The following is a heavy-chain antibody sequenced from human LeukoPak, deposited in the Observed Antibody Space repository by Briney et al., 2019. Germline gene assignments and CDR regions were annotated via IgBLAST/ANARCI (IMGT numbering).Heavy chain of an antibody. CDR1: GGSFSGYY. V-gene: IGHV4-34*01. J-gene: IGHJ4*02. D-gene: IGHD5-18*01. CDR3: ASGGGGYHDY. Sequence: SETLSLTCAVYGGSFSGYYWSWIRQPPGKGLEWIGEINHSGSTNYNPSLKSRVTISVDTSKNQFSLKLSSVTAADTAVYYCASGGGGYHDYWGQGTLVTVSS. CDR2: INHSGST.